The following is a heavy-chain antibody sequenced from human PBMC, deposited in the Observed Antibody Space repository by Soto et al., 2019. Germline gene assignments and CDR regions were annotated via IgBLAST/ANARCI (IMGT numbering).Heavy chain of an antibody. CDR2: IYSGGRT. CDR3: ATRSVTAPR. J-gene: IGHJ4*02. V-gene: IGHV3-53*04. D-gene: IGHD4-17*01. CDR1: GFSVSSNY. Sequence: EVQLVESGGGLVQPGGSLRLSCAASGFSVSSNYMSWVRQAPGKGLECVSLIYSGGRTYYADSVKGRFTISRHNFNNTLSLQMNSLRSDDTAVYYCATRSVTAPRWGQGTLVTVSS.